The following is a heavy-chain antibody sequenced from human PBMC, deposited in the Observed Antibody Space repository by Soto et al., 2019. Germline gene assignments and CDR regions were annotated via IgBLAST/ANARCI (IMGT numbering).Heavy chain of an antibody. J-gene: IGHJ6*03. D-gene: IGHD6-13*01. CDR2: ISAYNGNT. CDR1: GYTFTSYG. V-gene: IGHV1-18*01. CDR3: ARVVEAANPPSYYYYMDV. Sequence: ASVKVSCKASGYTFTSYGISWVRRAPGQGLEWMGWISAYNGNTNYAQKLQGRVTMTTDTSTSTAYMELRSLRSDDTAAYYCARVVEAANPPSYYYYMDVWGKGTTVTVSS.